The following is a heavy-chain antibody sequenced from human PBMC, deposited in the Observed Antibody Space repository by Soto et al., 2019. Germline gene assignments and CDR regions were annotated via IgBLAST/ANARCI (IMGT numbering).Heavy chain of an antibody. D-gene: IGHD2-15*01. CDR2: IYHSGST. Sequence: PSETLSLTCAVSGGSISSSNWWSWVRQPPGKGLEWIGEIYHSGSTNYNPSLKSRVTISVDKSKNQFSLKLSSVTAADTAVYYCAREARCKGVGPRRGGDYWGQGTLLTVSS. J-gene: IGHJ4*02. V-gene: IGHV4-4*02. CDR3: AREARCKGVGPRRGGDY. CDR1: GGSISSSNW.